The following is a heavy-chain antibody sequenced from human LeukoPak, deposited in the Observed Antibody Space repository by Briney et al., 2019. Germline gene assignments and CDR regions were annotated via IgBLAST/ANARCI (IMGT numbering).Heavy chain of an antibody. CDR2: IKQDGSEK. Sequence: GGSLRLSCAASGFTFSIYYMSWVRQTPGKGLEWVANIKQDGSEKYCVDSVKGRFTISRDNAENSLYLQMNSLRAEDTAVYYCAWGGRGTFDYWGQGTLVTVSS. J-gene: IGHJ4*02. CDR3: AWGGRGTFDY. CDR1: GFTFSIYY. V-gene: IGHV3-7*04. D-gene: IGHD3-16*01.